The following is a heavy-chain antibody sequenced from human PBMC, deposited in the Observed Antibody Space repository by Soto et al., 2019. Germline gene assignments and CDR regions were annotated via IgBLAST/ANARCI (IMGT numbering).Heavy chain of an antibody. CDR2: IDPSDSYT. CDR3: ARRNCSSTSCRDSYSHYYYYYGMDV. Sequence: PGESLKISCKGSGYSFTSYWISWVRQMPGKGLEWMGRIDPSDSYTNYTPSFQGHVTISADKSIGTAYLQWSSLKASDTAMYYCARRNCSSTSCRDSYSHYYYYYGMDVWGQGTTVTVSS. V-gene: IGHV5-10-1*01. D-gene: IGHD2-2*01. CDR1: GYSFTSYW. J-gene: IGHJ6*02.